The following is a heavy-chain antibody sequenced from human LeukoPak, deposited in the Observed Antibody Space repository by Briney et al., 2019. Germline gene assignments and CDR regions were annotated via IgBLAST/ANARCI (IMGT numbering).Heavy chain of an antibody. D-gene: IGHD4-17*01. CDR1: GGSISGNY. CDR3: ARHGDPPGNPRHFDF. J-gene: IGHJ4*02. V-gene: IGHV4-59*08. Sequence: AETLSLTCTVSGGSISGNYWSWIRQPPGKRLEWIGYIYYNGGTNYSPSLKSRVAISLDTSRNQFTLKLSSATAADTAVYYCARHGDPPGNPRHFDFWGQGALVTVSS. CDR2: IYYNGGT.